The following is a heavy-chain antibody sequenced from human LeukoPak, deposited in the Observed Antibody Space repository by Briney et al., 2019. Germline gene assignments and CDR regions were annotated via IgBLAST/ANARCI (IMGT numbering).Heavy chain of an antibody. V-gene: IGHV1-46*01. Sequence: ASVTVSCKASGYIFSSYYMHWVRQAPGQGLEWLGIINPSGGGTSYAQKFQGRVTMTRDTSTSTVYMELSSLRSEDTAVYYCAREENGSGDQNWFDPWGQGTLVTVSS. CDR2: INPSGGGT. CDR1: GYIFSSYY. CDR3: AREENGSGDQNWFDP. J-gene: IGHJ5*02. D-gene: IGHD3-10*01.